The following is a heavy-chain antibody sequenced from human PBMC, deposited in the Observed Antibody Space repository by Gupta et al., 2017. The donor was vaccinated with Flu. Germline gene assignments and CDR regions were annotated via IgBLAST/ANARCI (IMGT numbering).Heavy chain of an antibody. D-gene: IGHD5-12*01. CDR3: ARGARYSGYVYYYYYYGMDV. Sequence: QVQLVQSGAEVKKPGSSVKVSCKASGGTFSSYAISWVRQAPGQGLEWMGGIIPIFGTANYAQKFQGRVTITADKSTSTAYMELSSLRSEDTAVYYCARGARYSGYVYYYYYYGMDVWGQGTTVTVSS. CDR1: GGTFSSYA. CDR2: IIPIFGTA. J-gene: IGHJ6*02. V-gene: IGHV1-69*06.